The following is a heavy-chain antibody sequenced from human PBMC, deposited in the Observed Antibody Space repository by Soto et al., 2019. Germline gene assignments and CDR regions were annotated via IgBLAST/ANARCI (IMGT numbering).Heavy chain of an antibody. V-gene: IGHV3-23*01. CDR1: GFTFSSYA. CDR2: ISGSGGST. J-gene: IGHJ3*02. Sequence: EVQLLESGGGLVQPGGSLRLSCAASGFTFSSYAMSWVRQAPGKGLEWVSAISGSGGSTYYADSVKDRFTISRHNSKNTLYLQRNSLRAEDTAVYYFAKGPLLEWLLAHDAFDIWGQGTMVTVSS. CDR3: AKGPLLEWLLAHDAFDI. D-gene: IGHD3-3*02.